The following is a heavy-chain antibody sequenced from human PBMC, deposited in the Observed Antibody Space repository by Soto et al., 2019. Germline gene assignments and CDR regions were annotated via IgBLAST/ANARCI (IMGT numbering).Heavy chain of an antibody. D-gene: IGHD6-13*01. V-gene: IGHV3-30*18. CDR3: TKGLIGRRSTWVWFDP. Sequence: LRLSCAASGFIFNSYGMHWVRQAQGKGLEWVAVISYDGSNKYYADSVKGRFNISRDNSKNTLYLQMTSLRAGDTAVYYCTKGLIGRRSTWVWFDPWGRGTLVTVSS. J-gene: IGHJ5*02. CDR1: GFIFNSYG. CDR2: ISYDGSNK.